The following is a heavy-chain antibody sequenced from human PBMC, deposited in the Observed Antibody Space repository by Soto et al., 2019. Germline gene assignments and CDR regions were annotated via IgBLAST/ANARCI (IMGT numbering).Heavy chain of an antibody. J-gene: IGHJ4*02. CDR1: GFTFITTW. CDR2: INQDGSAT. Sequence: EVQLVESGGGLVQPGGSLRPSCAVSGFTFITTWMPWSRQAPGKGLEWLASINQDGSATYYVDSVKGRFTISRDNAKNSLYLQLNSLRAEDSATYYCARDRGPNTLDYWGQGTLVTVSS. D-gene: IGHD7-27*01. CDR3: ARDRGPNTLDY. V-gene: IGHV3-7*03.